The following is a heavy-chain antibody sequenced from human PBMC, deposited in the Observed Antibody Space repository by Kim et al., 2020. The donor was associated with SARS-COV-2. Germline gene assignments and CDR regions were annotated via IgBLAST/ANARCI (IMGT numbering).Heavy chain of an antibody. V-gene: IGHV4-39*07. D-gene: IGHD5-12*01. Sequence: SETLSLTCTVSGGPISSSSYYWGWIRQPPGKGLEWIGSIYYSGSTYYNPSLKSRVTISVDTSKNQFSLKLSSVTAADTAVYYCARGGEWLRNFDYLGQGT. CDR2: IYYSGST. J-gene: IGHJ4*02. CDR3: ARGGEWLRNFDY. CDR1: GGPISSSSYY.